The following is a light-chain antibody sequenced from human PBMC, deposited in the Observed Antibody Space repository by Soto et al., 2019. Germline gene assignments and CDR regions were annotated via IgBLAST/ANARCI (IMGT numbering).Light chain of an antibody. CDR2: TNN. Sequence: QSVLTQPASVSGSPGQSITISCTGTSSDVGSYNYVSWYQQHPGKAPKLVLYTNNQRPLGVPDRFSGSKSGTSASLAISGLQSEDEADYYCASWDDSLNGPVFGGGTKLTVL. J-gene: IGLJ3*02. CDR3: ASWDDSLNGPV. CDR1: SSDVGSYN. V-gene: IGLV1-44*01.